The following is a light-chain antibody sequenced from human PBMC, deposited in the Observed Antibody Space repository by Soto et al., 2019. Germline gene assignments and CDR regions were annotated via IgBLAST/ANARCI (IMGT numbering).Light chain of an antibody. CDR2: GAS. CDR3: QQHFNGPIT. J-gene: IGKJ5*01. V-gene: IGKV3-11*01. CDR1: QSISSF. Sequence: EIVLTQSPTTLSLSHRERSTLXXRASQSISSFLAGYQQKPGQAPRXVIYGASNRATGSPARFSGSGAGTDFTLTISSLEPEDFAVYYCQQHFNGPITFGQGTRLDIK.